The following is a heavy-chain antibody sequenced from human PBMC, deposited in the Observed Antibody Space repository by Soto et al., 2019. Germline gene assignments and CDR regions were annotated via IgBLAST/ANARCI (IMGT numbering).Heavy chain of an antibody. V-gene: IGHV6-1*01. CDR1: GDSVSSNSAA. CDR3: VSYKTAEAGTQGGGFEI. Sequence: PSQTLSLTCAISGDSVSSNSAAWNWIRQSPSRDLEWLVRTYYRSKWYNDYAVSVKSRITINPDTSKNQYSLQLNSVTPEVTASYYCVSYKTAEAGTQGGGFEIWGQGTMVTVSS. D-gene: IGHD6-19*01. CDR2: TYYRSKWYN. J-gene: IGHJ3*02.